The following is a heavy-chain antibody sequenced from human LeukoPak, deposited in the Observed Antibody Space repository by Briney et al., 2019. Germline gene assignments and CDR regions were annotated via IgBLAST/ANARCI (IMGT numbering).Heavy chain of an antibody. CDR1: GYTFTSYG. V-gene: IGHV1-18*01. CDR3: ASDHAGIVVVKDGMDV. D-gene: IGHD2-15*01. CDR2: ISAYNGNT. Sequence: ASVKVSCKASGYTFTSYGISWVRQAPGQGLEWMGWISAYNGNTNYAQKLQGRVTMTTDTSTSTAYMELRSLRSDDTAVYYCASDHAGIVVVKDGMDVWGQGTTVTVSS. J-gene: IGHJ6*02.